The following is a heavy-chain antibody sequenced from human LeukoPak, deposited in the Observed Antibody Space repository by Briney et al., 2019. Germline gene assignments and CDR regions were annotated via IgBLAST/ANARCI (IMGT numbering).Heavy chain of an antibody. Sequence: GGSLRLSCAASGFTVSSFWMHWVRKAPGKGLVWVSRISSDGSNTYYADSVKGRFTISRDTAMNTLYLHMHSLREEDTADYYCTRGRGAYGWFDPWGQGTQVTVSS. D-gene: IGHD3-10*01. CDR3: TRGRGAYGWFDP. CDR1: GFTVSSFW. V-gene: IGHV3-74*01. J-gene: IGHJ5*02. CDR2: ISSDGSNT.